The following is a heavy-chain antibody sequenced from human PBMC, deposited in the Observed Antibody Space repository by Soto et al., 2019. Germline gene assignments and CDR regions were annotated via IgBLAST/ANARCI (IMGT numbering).Heavy chain of an antibody. D-gene: IGHD3-10*01. CDR1: GFTFSSYG. CDR3: ARELRITMVRGVIAYGMDV. V-gene: IGHV3-33*01. Sequence: PGGSLRLSCAASGFTFSSYGMHWVRQAPGKGLEWVAVIWYDGSNKYYADSVKGRFTISRDNSKNTLYLQMNSLRAEDTAVYYCARELRITMVRGVIAYGMDVWGQGTTVTVSS. CDR2: IWYDGSNK. J-gene: IGHJ6*02.